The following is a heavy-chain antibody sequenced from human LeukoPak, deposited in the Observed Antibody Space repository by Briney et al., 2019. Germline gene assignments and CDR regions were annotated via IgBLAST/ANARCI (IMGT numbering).Heavy chain of an antibody. CDR1: GYTFTGYW. CDR2: INPTDGSA. V-gene: IGHV1-46*01. Sequence: ASVKVSCKAFGYTFTGYWMHWVRQAPGQGLEWMGIINPTDGSASYAQKFQGRVTMTRDMSTSTVYMDLRSLRSDDRAVYFCARGHGSGSTNWFDPWGQGTLVTVSS. CDR3: ARGHGSGSTNWFDP. D-gene: IGHD3-10*01. J-gene: IGHJ5*02.